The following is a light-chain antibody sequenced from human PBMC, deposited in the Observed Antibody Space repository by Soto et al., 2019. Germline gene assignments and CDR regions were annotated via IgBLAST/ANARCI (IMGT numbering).Light chain of an antibody. CDR2: SND. V-gene: IGLV1-44*01. CDR3: ASWDDSLNGHV. CDR1: SSN. J-gene: IGLJ1*01. Sequence: QSLLTQPPSASVTPGQRVTGSCSGSSSNWYQQLPGTAPKLLIYSNDQRPSGVPDRFSASKSGTSASLAISGLQSEDEADYYCASWDDSLNGHVFGTGTKVTVL.